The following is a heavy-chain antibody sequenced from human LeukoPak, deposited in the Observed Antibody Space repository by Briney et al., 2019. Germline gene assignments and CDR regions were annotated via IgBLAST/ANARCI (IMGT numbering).Heavy chain of an antibody. D-gene: IGHD3-9*01. Sequence: PGGSLRLSCADSGFTFSSYWMSWVRQAPGKGLEGVANIKQDGSEKYYVDSVKGRFTISRDNAKNSLYLQMNSLRAEDTAVYYCARDRSDILTGFNDAFDIWGQGTMVTVSS. V-gene: IGHV3-7*01. CDR1: GFTFSSYW. CDR2: IKQDGSEK. CDR3: ARDRSDILTGFNDAFDI. J-gene: IGHJ3*02.